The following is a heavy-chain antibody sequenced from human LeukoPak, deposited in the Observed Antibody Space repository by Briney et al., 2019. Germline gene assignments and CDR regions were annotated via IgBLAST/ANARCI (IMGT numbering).Heavy chain of an antibody. CDR2: IYHSGST. J-gene: IGHJ4*02. D-gene: IGHD3-22*01. CDR1: GYSISSGYY. V-gene: IGHV4-38-2*02. CDR3: AREGHYYDSSGYYRGEFDY. Sequence: SETLSLTCTVSGYSISSGYYWGWIRQPPGKGLEWIGSIYHSGSTYYNPSLKSRVTISVDTSKNQFSLKLSSVTAADTAVYYCAREGHYYDSSGYYRGEFDYWGQGTLVTVSS.